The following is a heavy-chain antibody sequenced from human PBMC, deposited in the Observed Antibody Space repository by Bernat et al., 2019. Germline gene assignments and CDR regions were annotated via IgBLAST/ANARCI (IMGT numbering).Heavy chain of an antibody. CDR1: GYTFTSYA. CDR3: ARDGNAYGMDV. J-gene: IGHJ6*02. CDR2: INAGNGNT. V-gene: IGHV1-3*01. Sequence: QVQLVQSGAEVKKPGASVKVSCKASGYTFTSYAMHWVRQAPGQRLEWMGWINAGNGNTKYSQKFQGRVTITGDTSASTAYMELSSLRSEDTAVYYCARDGNAYGMDVWGQGTTVTVSS.